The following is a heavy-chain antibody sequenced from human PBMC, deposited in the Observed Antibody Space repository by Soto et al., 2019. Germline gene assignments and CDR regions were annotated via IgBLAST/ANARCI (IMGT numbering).Heavy chain of an antibody. CDR2: IIPIFGTA. Sequence: SVKVSCKASGGTFSSYAISWVRQAPGQGLEWMGGIIPIFGTANYAQNFQGRVTIAADESTNTAYMELSSLRSEDTAVYYCARDLGSGWYNYWGQGTLVTVSS. CDR1: GGTFSSYA. V-gene: IGHV1-69*13. CDR3: ARDLGSGWYNY. D-gene: IGHD6-19*01. J-gene: IGHJ4*02.